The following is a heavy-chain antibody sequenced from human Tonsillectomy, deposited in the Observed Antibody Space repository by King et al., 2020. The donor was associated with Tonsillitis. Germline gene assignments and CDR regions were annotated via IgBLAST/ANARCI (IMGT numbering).Heavy chain of an antibody. D-gene: IGHD2-2*01. CDR3: AREDVVVPVDTPPA. J-gene: IGHJ5*02. V-gene: IGHV1-69*01. CDR2: IIPIFCTS. CDR1: GDTFSSYA. Sequence: QLVQSGAEVKKPGSSVKVSCKASGDTFSSYAISWVRQAPGQGLEWMGGIIPIFCTSDYAQKFQGRVTITADEPTSTAYMELSSLRSEDTAVYYCAREDVVVPVDTPPAWGQGTLVTVSS.